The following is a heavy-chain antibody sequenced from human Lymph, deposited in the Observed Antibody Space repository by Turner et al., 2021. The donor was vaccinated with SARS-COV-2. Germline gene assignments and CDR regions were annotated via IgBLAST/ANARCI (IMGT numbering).Heavy chain of an antibody. Sequence: QVQLVQSGAEVKKPGASVKVSCKVSGYTLTEVSMHWVRQAPGKGLEWMGGFDPEDGETIYAQKFQGRVTMTEDTSTDTAYMELSSLRSEDTAVYYRATGPYDFWSGPSPGYYGMDVWGQGTTVTVSS. J-gene: IGHJ6*02. CDR2: FDPEDGET. D-gene: IGHD3-3*01. CDR1: GYTLTEVS. V-gene: IGHV1-24*01. CDR3: ATGPYDFWSGPSPGYYGMDV.